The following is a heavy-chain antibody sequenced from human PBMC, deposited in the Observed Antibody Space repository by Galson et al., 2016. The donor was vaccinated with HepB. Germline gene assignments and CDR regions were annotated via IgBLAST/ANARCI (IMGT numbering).Heavy chain of an antibody. D-gene: IGHD2-2*02. Sequence: QVPLQESGPGLVRPSETLSLTCTVSSDPVTSGTYYWSWVRQSPGKGLDWIGYIHDSGNTNYNPSIKSRVTISRDTSKNQFFLELTSVTAADTAVYYCARDEGFYNGMDVWGQGTTVTVAS. V-gene: IGHV4-61*01. CDR3: ARDEGFYNGMDV. J-gene: IGHJ6*02. CDR1: SDPVTSGTYY. CDR2: IHDSGNT.